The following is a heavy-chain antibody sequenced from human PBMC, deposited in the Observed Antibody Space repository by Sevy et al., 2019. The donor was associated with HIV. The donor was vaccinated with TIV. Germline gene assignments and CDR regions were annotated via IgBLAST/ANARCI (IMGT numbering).Heavy chain of an antibody. CDR1: GFTFTSSA. CDR3: AATPTTYYYYYGMDV. J-gene: IGHJ6*02. D-gene: IGHD1-1*01. V-gene: IGHV1-58*01. Sequence: ASVKVSCKASGFTFTSSAVQWVRQARGQRLEWIGWIVVGSGNTNYAQKFQERVTITRDMSTSTAYMELSSLRSEDTAVYYCAATPTTYYYYYGMDVWGQRTTVTVSS. CDR2: IVVGSGNT.